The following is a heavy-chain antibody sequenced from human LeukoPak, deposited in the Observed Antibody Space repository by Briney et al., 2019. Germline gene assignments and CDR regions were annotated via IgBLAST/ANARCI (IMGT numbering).Heavy chain of an antibody. Sequence: GSLRLSCAASGFTFSSYSMNWVRQAPGKGLEWVSPISSSSSYIYYADSVKGRFPIPRDNAKNSLYLQMNSLRAEDTAVYYCAPLGPYGGYVSESMDVWGQGTTVTVSS. V-gene: IGHV3-21*01. CDR3: APLGPYGGYVSESMDV. CDR1: GFTFSSYS. J-gene: IGHJ6*02. CDR2: ISSSSSYI. D-gene: IGHD4-17*01.